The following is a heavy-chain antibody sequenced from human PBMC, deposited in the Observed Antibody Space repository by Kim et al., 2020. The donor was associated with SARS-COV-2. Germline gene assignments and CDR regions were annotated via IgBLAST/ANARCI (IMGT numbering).Heavy chain of an antibody. Sequence: SETLSLTCAVYGGSFSGYYWSWIRQPPGKGLEWMGEINHSGGTNYNPSLKSRVTISVDTSTNQSSLKLSSVTAADRAVCYCARGRVVAAASRYGYGMDVWGQGATVTVSS. CDR3: ARGRVVAAASRYGYGMDV. J-gene: IGHJ6*02. V-gene: IGHV4-34*01. D-gene: IGHD2-2*01. CDR1: GGSFSGYY. CDR2: INHSGGT.